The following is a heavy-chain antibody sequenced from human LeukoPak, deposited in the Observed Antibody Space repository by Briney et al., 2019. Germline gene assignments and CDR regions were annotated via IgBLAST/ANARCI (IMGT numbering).Heavy chain of an antibody. V-gene: IGHV3-48*04. J-gene: IGHJ6*04. CDR2: IISSGSTI. Sequence: PGGSLRLSCAASGFTFSSYSMNWVRQAPGKGLEWVSYIISSGSTIYYADSVKGRFTISRDNAKNSLYLQMNSLRAEDTAVYYCAELGITMIGGVWGKGTTVTISS. CDR1: GFTFSSYS. CDR3: AELGITMIGGV. D-gene: IGHD3-10*02.